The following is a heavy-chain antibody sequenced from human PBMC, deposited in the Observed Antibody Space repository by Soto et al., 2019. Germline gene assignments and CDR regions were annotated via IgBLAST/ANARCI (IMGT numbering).Heavy chain of an antibody. CDR1: GYSFTSYW. Sequence: LKISCKGSGYSFTSYWISWVRQMPGKGLDWMGRIDPSDSYTNYSPSFQGHVTISADKSISTAYPQWSSLKASDTAMYYCARLLHDFWSGYSDWGQGTLVTVSS. D-gene: IGHD3-3*01. J-gene: IGHJ4*02. CDR3: ARLLHDFWSGYSD. CDR2: IDPSDSYT. V-gene: IGHV5-10-1*01.